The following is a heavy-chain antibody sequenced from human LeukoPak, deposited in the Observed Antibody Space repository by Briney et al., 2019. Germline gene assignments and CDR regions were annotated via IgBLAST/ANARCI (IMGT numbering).Heavy chain of an antibody. CDR3: ARDITYYYDSSGYYH. V-gene: IGHV1-69*04. CDR1: GYTLTELS. D-gene: IGHD3-22*01. J-gene: IGHJ5*02. CDR2: IIPILGIA. Sequence: ASVKVSCKVSGYTLTELSMHWVRQAPGQGLEWMGRIIPILGIANYAQKFQGRVTITADKSTSTAYMELSSLRSEDTAVYYCARDITYYYDSSGYYHWGQGTLVTVSS.